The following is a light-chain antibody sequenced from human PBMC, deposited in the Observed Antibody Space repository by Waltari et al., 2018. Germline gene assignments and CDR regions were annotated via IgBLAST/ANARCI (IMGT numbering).Light chain of an antibody. J-gene: IGKJ4*01. V-gene: IGKV3-15*01. CDR2: GAS. CDR1: QSLSSN. CDR3: QRYNNWLT. Sequence: EIVMTQSPATLSVSPGERATLSCRASQSLSSNLAWYQQKPGQAPRLLIYGASTRATCIPARFSGSGSGTEFTLTISSLQSEDFAVYYCQRYNNWLTFGGGTKVEIK.